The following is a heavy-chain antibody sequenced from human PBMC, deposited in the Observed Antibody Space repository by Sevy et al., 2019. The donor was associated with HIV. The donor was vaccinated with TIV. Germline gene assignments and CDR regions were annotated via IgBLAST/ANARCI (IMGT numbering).Heavy chain of an antibody. Sequence: GGSLRLSCAASGFTFSSYGMHWVRQAPGKGLEWVAFIRYDGSNKYYADSVKRRFTISRDNSKNTLYLQMNSLRAEDTAVYYCAKDLCSSTSCYVYYYYYGMDVWGQGTTVTVSS. J-gene: IGHJ6*02. CDR2: IRYDGSNK. D-gene: IGHD2-2*01. V-gene: IGHV3-30*02. CDR1: GFTFSSYG. CDR3: AKDLCSSTSCYVYYYYYGMDV.